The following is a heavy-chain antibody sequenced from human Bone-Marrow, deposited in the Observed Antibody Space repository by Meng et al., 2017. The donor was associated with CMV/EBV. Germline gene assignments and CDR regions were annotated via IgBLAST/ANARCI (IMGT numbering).Heavy chain of an antibody. D-gene: IGHD6-19*01. V-gene: IGHV4-59*01. CDR1: GGSISSYY. CDR2: IYYSGST. Sequence: SETLSLTCTVSGGSISSYYWSWIRQPPGKGLEWIGYIYYSGSTNYNPSLKSRVTISVDTSKTQFSLKLRSVTTADTAVYYCARGGYSSGWYLGEVDYWGQGTLVTVSS. J-gene: IGHJ4*02. CDR3: ARGGYSSGWYLGEVDY.